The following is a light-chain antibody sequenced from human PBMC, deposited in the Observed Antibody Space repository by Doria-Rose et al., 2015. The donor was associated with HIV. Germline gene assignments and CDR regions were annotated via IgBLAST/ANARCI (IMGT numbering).Light chain of an antibody. V-gene: IGKV4-1*01. Sequence: DIRVTQSPESLGMSLGERATLHCKSNQSLLYTSQHYLAWYQQKPGQPPKMLIYWASTRQSGVPARFSGSGSGTDFTLTISSLEAEDVAVYYCQQYYDTPSFGPGTTVDIK. J-gene: IGKJ3*01. CDR2: WAS. CDR1: QSLLYTSQHY. CDR3: QQYYDTPS.